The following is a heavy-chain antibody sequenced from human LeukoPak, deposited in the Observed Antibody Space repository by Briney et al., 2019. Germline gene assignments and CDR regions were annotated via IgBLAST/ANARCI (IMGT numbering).Heavy chain of an antibody. CDR3: AKYPSGTTYNWFDP. D-gene: IGHD1-1*01. CDR1: GFTFNSYS. J-gene: IGHJ5*02. V-gene: IGHV3-23*01. Sequence: GGSLRLSCAASGFTFNSYSMRWVRQAPGKGLEWVSAISGSGGSTYYADSVKGRFTISRDNSKNTLYLQMNSLRAEDTAVYYCAKYPSGTTYNWFDPWGQGTLVTVSS. CDR2: ISGSGGST.